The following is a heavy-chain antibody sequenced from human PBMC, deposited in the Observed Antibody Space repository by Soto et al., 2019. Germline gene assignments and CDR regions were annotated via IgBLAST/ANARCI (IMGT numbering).Heavy chain of an antibody. J-gene: IGHJ4*02. Sequence: QVHLVQSGAEVKKPGASVKVSCKGSGYTFTSYGITWVRQAPGQGLEWMGWISAHNGNTDYAQKLQGRVTVTRDTSTSTAYMELRSLGSDDTAVYYCARGRYGDYWGQGALVTVSS. D-gene: IGHD1-1*01. CDR3: ARGRYGDY. V-gene: IGHV1-18*01. CDR2: ISAHNGNT. CDR1: GYTFTSYG.